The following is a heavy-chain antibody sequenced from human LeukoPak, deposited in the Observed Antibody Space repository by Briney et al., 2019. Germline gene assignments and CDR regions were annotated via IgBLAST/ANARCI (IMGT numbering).Heavy chain of an antibody. J-gene: IGHJ4*02. V-gene: IGHV3-48*01. Sequence: GGSLRLSCTASGFTFSRYSMNWVRQAPGKGLEWISYISSSSSTIYYADSVKGRLTVSRDNAKNSLYLQMNSLRAEDTAVYYCARDGGTGFLDYWGQGTLVTVSS. CDR1: GFTFSRYS. CDR2: ISSSSSTI. D-gene: IGHD3/OR15-3a*01. CDR3: ARDGGTGFLDY.